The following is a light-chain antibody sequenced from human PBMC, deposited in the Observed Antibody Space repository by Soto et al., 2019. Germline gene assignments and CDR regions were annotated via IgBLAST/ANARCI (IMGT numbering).Light chain of an antibody. CDR3: ATWDVNWGPGWL. CDR1: RSNIGRNY. J-gene: IGLJ3*02. V-gene: IGLV1-51*01. Sequence: QSVLTQPPSVSGAPGQKVTISCSGNRSNIGRNYVSWYQQVPGAPPKLLFYDNTQRPSGVPDRFSGSRSGTSTTLGIFGLQTGDEANYFCATWDVNWGPGWLFGGGTKVSVL. CDR2: DNT.